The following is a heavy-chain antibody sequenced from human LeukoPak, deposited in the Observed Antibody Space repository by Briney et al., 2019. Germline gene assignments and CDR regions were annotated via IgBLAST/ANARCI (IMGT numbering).Heavy chain of an antibody. CDR3: ARTLYIAAVPGGFDY. V-gene: IGHV1-2*02. J-gene: IGHJ4*02. Sequence: ASVKVSCKASGYTFTGYYLHWVRQAPGQGLEWMGWINPKNAGTNFAQRFQGRVTMTRDTSISTVYMELSRLRSDDTALYYCARTLYIAAVPGGFDYWGQGSLVTVSS. CDR2: INPKNAGT. D-gene: IGHD6-13*01. CDR1: GYTFTGYY.